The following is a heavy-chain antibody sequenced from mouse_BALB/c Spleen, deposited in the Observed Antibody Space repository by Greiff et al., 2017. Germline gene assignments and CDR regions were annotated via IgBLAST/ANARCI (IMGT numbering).Heavy chain of an antibody. CDR1: GFTFSSFG. J-gene: IGHJ1*01. D-gene: IGHD2-1*01. CDR2: ISSGSSTI. V-gene: IGHV5-17*02. Sequence: EVKLVESGGGLVQPGGSRKLSCAASGFTFSSFGMHWVRQAPEKGLEWVAYISSGSSTIYYADTVKGRFTISRDNPKNTLFLQMTSLRSEDTAMYYCARSGYYGNYVSVWGAGTTVTVSS. CDR3: ARSGYYGNYVSV.